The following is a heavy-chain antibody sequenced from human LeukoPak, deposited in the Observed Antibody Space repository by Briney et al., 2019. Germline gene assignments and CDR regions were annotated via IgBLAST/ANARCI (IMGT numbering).Heavy chain of an antibody. J-gene: IGHJ4*02. CDR3: ARVRECSSTTCFQTFYFDY. CDR2: IYYSGST. Sequence: SETLSLTCTVSGGSISSYYWSWIRQPPGKGLEWIGYIYYSGSTNYNPSLKSRVTISVDTSKNQFSLKLSSVTAADTAVYFCARVRECSSTTCFQTFYFDYWGQGSLVTVSS. V-gene: IGHV4-59*12. CDR1: GGSISSYY. D-gene: IGHD2-2*01.